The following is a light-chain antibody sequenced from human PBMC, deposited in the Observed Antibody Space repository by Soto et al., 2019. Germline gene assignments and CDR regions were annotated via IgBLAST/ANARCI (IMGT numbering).Light chain of an antibody. CDR2: GAS. V-gene: IGKV3-20*01. CDR1: QSIGANF. Sequence: EVVLTQSPGTLSLSPGEGATISCRTSQSIGANFLAWYQQRRGQAPRLLIYGASNRATDVPDRFSGGGSGTDFTLTISSLEPEDFAVYYCQHYGNSPPFPFGGGTKVEIK. CDR3: QHYGNSPPFP. J-gene: IGKJ4*01.